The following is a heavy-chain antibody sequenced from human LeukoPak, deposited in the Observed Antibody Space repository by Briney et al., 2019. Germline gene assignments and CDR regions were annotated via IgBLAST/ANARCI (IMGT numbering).Heavy chain of an antibody. CDR3: AKDYYDSSGYYRHFDY. D-gene: IGHD3-22*01. J-gene: IGHJ4*02. Sequence: GGSLRLSCAASGFTFSSYAMNWVRQPPGEGMEWVSGISGSGGRTSYADSVKGRFTISRDSSKNALYLQMNSLRVEDTAVYYCAKDYYDSSGYYRHFDYWGQGTLVTVSS. CDR1: GFTFSSYA. V-gene: IGHV3-23*01. CDR2: ISGSGGRT.